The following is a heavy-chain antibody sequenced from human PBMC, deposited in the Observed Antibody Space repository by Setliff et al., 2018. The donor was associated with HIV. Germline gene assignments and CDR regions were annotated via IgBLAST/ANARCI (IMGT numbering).Heavy chain of an antibody. V-gene: IGHV4-31*03. CDR1: GGSISSGGYY. Sequence: SETLSLTCTVSGGSISSGGYYWSWIRQHPGKGLEWIGYIHYSGSTYFNPSLKSRVTISLDTSKNQFSLKVSSMTAADTAVYYCARNSKNWNYPVEYYDYYMDVWGTGTAVTVSS. J-gene: IGHJ6*03. CDR3: ARNSKNWNYPVEYYDYYMDV. D-gene: IGHD1-7*01. CDR2: IHYSGST.